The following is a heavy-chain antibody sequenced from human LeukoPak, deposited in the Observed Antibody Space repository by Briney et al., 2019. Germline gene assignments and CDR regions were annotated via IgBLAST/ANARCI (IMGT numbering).Heavy chain of an antibody. CDR3: ARDLTGYSYGSI. D-gene: IGHD5-18*01. CDR1: RYTFTSYY. Sequence: GASVKISCKASRYTFTSYYMHWVRQAPGQGLEWMGIINPSGGSTSYAQKFQGRVTMTRDTSTSTVYMELSSLRSEDTAVYYCARDLTGYSYGSIWGQGTMVTVSS. J-gene: IGHJ3*02. CDR2: INPSGGST. V-gene: IGHV1-46*01.